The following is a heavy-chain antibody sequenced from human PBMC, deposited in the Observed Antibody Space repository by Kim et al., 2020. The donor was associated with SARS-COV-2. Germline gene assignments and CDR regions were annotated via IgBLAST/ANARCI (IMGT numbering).Heavy chain of an antibody. J-gene: IGHJ6*02. CDR1: GGTFSSYA. Sequence: SVKVSCKASGGTFSSYAISWVRQAPGQGLEWMGGIIPIFGTANYAQKFQGRVTITADESTSTAYMELSSLRSEDTAVYYCARVWYCGGDCYGVPYGMDVWGQGTTVTVSS. D-gene: IGHD2-21*01. CDR2: IIPIFGTA. CDR3: ARVWYCGGDCYGVPYGMDV. V-gene: IGHV1-69*13.